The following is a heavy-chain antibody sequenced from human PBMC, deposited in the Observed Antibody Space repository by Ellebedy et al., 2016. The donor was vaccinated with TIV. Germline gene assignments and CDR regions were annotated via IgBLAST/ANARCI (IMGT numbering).Heavy chain of an antibody. CDR3: ARGYDSSGYSSCFDY. Sequence: AASVKVSCKASGYTFISYGISWVRQAPGQGLEWMGWISDYNGNTNYAQKLQGRVTMTTDTSTSTAYMELRSLRSDDTAVYYCARGYDSSGYSSCFDYWGQGTLVTVSS. D-gene: IGHD3-22*01. CDR1: GYTFISYG. V-gene: IGHV1-18*01. CDR2: ISDYNGNT. J-gene: IGHJ4*02.